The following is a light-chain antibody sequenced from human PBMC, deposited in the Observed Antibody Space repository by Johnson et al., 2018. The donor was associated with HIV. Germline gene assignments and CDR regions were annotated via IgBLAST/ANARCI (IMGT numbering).Light chain of an antibody. J-gene: IGLJ1*01. V-gene: IGLV1-51*02. CDR1: SYNIGDNY. CDR2: ENN. CDR3: GTWDSSLGASYV. Sequence: QSVLTQPPSVSAAPGQKVTISCSGSSYNIGDNYVSWYQQLPGTAPKVLIYENNERPSGIPDRFSGSRSGTSATLGITGLQTGDEADYYCGTWDSSLGASYVFGTGTKVTVL.